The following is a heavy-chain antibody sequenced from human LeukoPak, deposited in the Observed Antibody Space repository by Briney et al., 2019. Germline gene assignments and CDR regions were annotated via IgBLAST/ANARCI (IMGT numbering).Heavy chain of an antibody. CDR1: GFTFSNHG. CDR3: ARGPSRYCSGGSCYNWFDP. V-gene: IGHV3-23*01. Sequence: GGSLRLSCAASGFTFSNHGMNWVRQAPGKGLEWVSGISPSGDITYYADSVKGRFTISRDNSKNTLYLQMNSLRAEDTAVYYCARGPSRYCSGGSCYNWFDPWGQGTLVTVSS. D-gene: IGHD2-15*01. CDR2: ISPSGDIT. J-gene: IGHJ5*02.